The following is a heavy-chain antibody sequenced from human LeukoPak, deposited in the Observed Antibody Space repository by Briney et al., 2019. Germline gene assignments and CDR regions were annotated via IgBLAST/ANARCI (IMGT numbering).Heavy chain of an antibody. Sequence: SETLSLTCTVSGGSISSYYWSWIRQPPGKGLEWIGYIYYSGSTNYNPSLKSRVTISVDTSKNQFSLKLSSVTAADTAVYYCARKEGDWGQGTLVTVSS. V-gene: IGHV4-59*08. J-gene: IGHJ4*02. CDR1: GGSISSYY. D-gene: IGHD3-16*01. CDR2: IYYSGST. CDR3: ARKEGD.